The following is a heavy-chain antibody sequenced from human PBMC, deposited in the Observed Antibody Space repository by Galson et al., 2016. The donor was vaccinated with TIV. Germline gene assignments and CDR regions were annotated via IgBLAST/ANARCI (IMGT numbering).Heavy chain of an antibody. CDR1: GFTFHSYA. D-gene: IGHD5-18*01. J-gene: IGHJ4*02. Sequence: SLRLSCAASGFTFHSYAMNWVRQAPGKGLEWVSSIGGSGGSPYYADSVKGRFTISRDSSKNTVFLQMNSLRAEDTAIYYCAKDRQWIPSTLDHWGQGTLVTVSS. CDR2: IGGSGGSP. CDR3: AKDRQWIPSTLDH. V-gene: IGHV3-23*01.